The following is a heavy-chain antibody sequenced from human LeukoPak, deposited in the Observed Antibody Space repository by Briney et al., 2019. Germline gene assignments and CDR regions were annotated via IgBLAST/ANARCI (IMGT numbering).Heavy chain of an antibody. Sequence: GGSLRLSCTTSGFTFSTYAMTWVRQAPGKGLEWVSEISGGGISTYYADSVKGRFTISRDNSKNTLYMQMNSLRAEDTAVYYCAKGDYYDPKFDYWGQGTLVTVSS. CDR3: AKGDYYDPKFDY. D-gene: IGHD3-22*01. V-gene: IGHV3-23*01. CDR1: GFTFSTYA. J-gene: IGHJ4*02. CDR2: ISGGGIST.